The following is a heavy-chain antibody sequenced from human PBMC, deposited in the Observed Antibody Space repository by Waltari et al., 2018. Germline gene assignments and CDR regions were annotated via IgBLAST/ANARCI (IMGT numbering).Heavy chain of an antibody. J-gene: IGHJ5*02. CDR2: INRSGST. V-gene: IGHV4-34*01. Sequence: QVQLQQWGAGLLKPSETLSLTCAVYGGSFSVYYWSWIRQPPGKGLEWIGEINRSGSTNYNPSIKSRVTISLDTSKNHFSLKLSSVTAADTAVYYCARADRGPRSGSSATPAWGPWGQGTLVTVSS. CDR1: GGSFSVYY. CDR3: ARADRGPRSGSSATPAWGP. D-gene: IGHD1-26*01.